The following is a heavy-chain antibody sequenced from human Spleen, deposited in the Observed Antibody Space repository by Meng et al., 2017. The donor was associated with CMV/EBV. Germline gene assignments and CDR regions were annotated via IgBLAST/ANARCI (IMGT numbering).Heavy chain of an antibody. J-gene: IGHJ4*02. Sequence: QGQLRQWGAGLLKPSETLSLTCIVSGASIKNYNWNWVRQPAGQGLEWIGLIQVIGHTVYNPSLKSRVTVSLDASKSQFSLTLNSVTAADTATYYCAGSRPGGGACDYWGQGILVTSPQ. CDR2: IQVIGHT. CDR1: GASIKNYN. D-gene: IGHD3-16*01. V-gene: IGHV4-59*10. CDR3: AGSRPGGGACDY.